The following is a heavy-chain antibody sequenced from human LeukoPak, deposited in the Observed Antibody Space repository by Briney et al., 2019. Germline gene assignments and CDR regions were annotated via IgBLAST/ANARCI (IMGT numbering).Heavy chain of an antibody. J-gene: IGHJ4*02. D-gene: IGHD2-15*01. CDR1: RFTFNSYA. V-gene: IGHV3-23*01. CDR3: ARVKRDCSGGSCYSYDY. CDR2: INGNGYIT. Sequence: GGSLRLSCAASRFTFNSYAVNWVRQAPGKGLEWVSGINGNGYITYYADSVRGRFTISRDNSKNTLYLQMNSLRAGDTAVYYCARVKRDCSGGSCYSYDYWGQGTLVTVSS.